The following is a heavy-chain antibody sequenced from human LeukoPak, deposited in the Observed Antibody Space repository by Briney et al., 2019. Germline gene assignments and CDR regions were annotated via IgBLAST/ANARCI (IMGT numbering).Heavy chain of an antibody. V-gene: IGHV4-38-2*01. J-gene: IGHJ6*03. CDR1: GYSISSGYY. CDR3: ARQGGSSSPYYYYYMGV. CDR2: MYHSGST. D-gene: IGHD6-13*01. Sequence: KPSETLSLTCAVSGYSISSGYYWGWFRQPPGKGLEWIGCMYHSGSTYYNPSLKSRVTISVDTSKNQFSLKLSSVTAADTAVYYCARQGGSSSPYYYYYMGVWGKGTTVTVSS.